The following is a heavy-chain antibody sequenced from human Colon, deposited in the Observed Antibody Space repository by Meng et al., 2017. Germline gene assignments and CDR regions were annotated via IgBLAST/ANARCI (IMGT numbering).Heavy chain of an antibody. J-gene: IGHJ2*01. CDR1: GFDFSKSW. Sequence: GGSLRLSCAVSGFDFSKSWMTWVRQAPGKGLEWVANIKQDGRETYYVDSLKGRFTVSRDNAKNSLYLEMNSLRVEDTAVYYCARGVAWLYGSGLHWYFDLWGLGTLVTVSS. V-gene: IGHV3-7*01. CDR2: IKQDGRET. D-gene: IGHD3-10*01. CDR3: ARGVAWLYGSGLHWYFDL.